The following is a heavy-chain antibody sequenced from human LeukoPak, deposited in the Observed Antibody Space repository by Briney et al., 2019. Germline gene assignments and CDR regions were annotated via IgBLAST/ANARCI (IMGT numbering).Heavy chain of an antibody. CDR3: AKMTQLEVLAGRDFVQYYFDY. CDR1: GGTISSYA. D-gene: IGHD6-19*01. Sequence: SAKVSCKASGGTISSYAISWVRQAPGQGLEWMGRIIPIFGTANYAQKFQGRVTITTDESTSTVYMELSSLRSEDTAVYYCAKMTQLEVLAGRDFVQYYFDYWGQGTLVTVSS. J-gene: IGHJ4*02. V-gene: IGHV1-69*05. CDR2: IIPIFGTA.